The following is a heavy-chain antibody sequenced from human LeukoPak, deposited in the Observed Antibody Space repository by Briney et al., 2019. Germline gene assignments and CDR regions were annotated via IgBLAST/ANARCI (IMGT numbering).Heavy chain of an antibody. CDR2: IHPDGSIT. D-gene: IGHD5-12*01. CDR1: GFTISNYW. V-gene: IGHV3-74*03. Sequence: GGSLRLSCVGSGFTISNYWMHWVRQAPGTGLVWVSRIHPDGSITTYADSVKGQFTISRDNAKNALYLQMNSLRAEDTAVYYCAPQQTYSPYNWFDPWGQGTLVTVSS. J-gene: IGHJ5*02. CDR3: APQQTYSPYNWFDP.